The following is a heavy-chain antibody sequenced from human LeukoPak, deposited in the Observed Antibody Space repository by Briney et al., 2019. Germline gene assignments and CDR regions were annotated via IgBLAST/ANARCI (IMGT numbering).Heavy chain of an antibody. CDR2: IYYSGST. D-gene: IGHD7-27*01. V-gene: IGHV4-39*07. Sequence: PSETLSLTCTVSGGSISSSSYYWGWIRQPPGKGLEWIGSIYYSGSTYYNPSLKSRVTISVDTSKNQFSLKLSSVTAADTAVYYCARVELGNDAFDIWGQGTMVTVSS. CDR3: ARVELGNDAFDI. CDR1: GGSISSSSYY. J-gene: IGHJ3*02.